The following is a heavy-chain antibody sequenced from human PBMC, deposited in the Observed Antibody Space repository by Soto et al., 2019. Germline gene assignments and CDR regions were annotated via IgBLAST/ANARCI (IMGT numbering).Heavy chain of an antibody. V-gene: IGHV3-30*18. CDR1: GFTFSSYG. D-gene: IGHD2-2*01. CDR2: ISYDGSNK. J-gene: IGHJ4*02. Sequence: GGSLRLSCAASGFTFSSYGMHWVRQAPGKGLEWVAVISYDGSNKYYADSVKGRFTISRDNSKNTLYLQMNSLRAEDTAVYYCAKVRCTSCYWYYFDYWGQGTLVTVSS. CDR3: AKVRCTSCYWYYFDY.